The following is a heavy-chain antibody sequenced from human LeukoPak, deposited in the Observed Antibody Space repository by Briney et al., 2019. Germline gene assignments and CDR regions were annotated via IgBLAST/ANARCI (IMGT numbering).Heavy chain of an antibody. CDR1: GYTFTSYD. V-gene: IGHV1-8*01. D-gene: IGHD3-10*01. Sequence: ASVKVSCKASGYTFTSYDINWVRQATGQGLEWMGWMNPNSGNTGYAQKFQGRVTMTRNTSISTAYIELSSMRSEDTAVYYCAMLHFDGSGSFVGFDYWGQGTLVTVSS. J-gene: IGHJ4*02. CDR3: AMLHFDGSGSFVGFDY. CDR2: MNPNSGNT.